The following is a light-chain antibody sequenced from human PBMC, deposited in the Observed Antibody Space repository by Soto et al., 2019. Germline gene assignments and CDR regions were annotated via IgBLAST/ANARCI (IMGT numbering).Light chain of an antibody. Sequence: QSVLTQPPSTSGTPGQRVTISCPGSSSNIGINSVYWYQQLPGTAPKLLIYRDDQRPSGVPDRFSGSKSGTSASLAISGLRSEDEADYFCAAWDDSLSGVVFGGGTKLTVL. CDR1: SSNIGINS. J-gene: IGLJ2*01. V-gene: IGLV1-47*01. CDR2: RDD. CDR3: AAWDDSLSGVV.